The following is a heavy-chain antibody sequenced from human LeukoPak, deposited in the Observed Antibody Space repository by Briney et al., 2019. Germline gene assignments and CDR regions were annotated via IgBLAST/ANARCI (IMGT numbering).Heavy chain of an antibody. CDR3: ARDHQADYGEYDY. CDR2: ISSSSSYI. CDR1: GFTFSSYS. D-gene: IGHD4-17*01. V-gene: IGHV3-21*01. Sequence: GGSLRLSCAASGFTFSSYSMNWVRQAPGKGLEWVSSISSSSSYIYYADSVKGRFTISRDNAKNSLYLQMNSLRAEDTAVYYCARDHQADYGEYDYWGQGTLATVSS. J-gene: IGHJ4*02.